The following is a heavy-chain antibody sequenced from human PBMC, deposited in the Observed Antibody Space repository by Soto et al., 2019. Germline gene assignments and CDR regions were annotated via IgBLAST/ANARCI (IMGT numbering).Heavy chain of an antibody. CDR1: GGSISSGGYS. J-gene: IGHJ5*02. D-gene: IGHD3-3*01. CDR3: ARVDNYDFWSGFSGLWFDP. V-gene: IGHV4-30-2*01. Sequence: TLSLTCAVSGGSISSGGYSWSWIRQPPGKGLEWIGYIYHSGSTYYNPSLKSRVTISVDRSKNQFSLKLSSVTAADTAVYYCARVDNYDFWSGFSGLWFDPWGQGTLVTVSS. CDR2: IYHSGST.